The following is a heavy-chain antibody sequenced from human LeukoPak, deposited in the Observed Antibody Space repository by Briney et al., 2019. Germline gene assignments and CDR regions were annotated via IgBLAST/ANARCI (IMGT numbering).Heavy chain of an antibody. Sequence: SETLSLTCTVSGGSISSYYWSWIRQPPGKGLEWIGYIYYSGSTNYNPSLKSRVTISVDTSKNQFSLKLSSVTAADTAVYYCARIVAVAATVYYYYYMDVWGKGTTVTVSS. CDR1: GGSISSYY. CDR2: IYYSGST. J-gene: IGHJ6*03. CDR3: ARIVAVAATVYYYYYMDV. D-gene: IGHD2-15*01. V-gene: IGHV4-59*01.